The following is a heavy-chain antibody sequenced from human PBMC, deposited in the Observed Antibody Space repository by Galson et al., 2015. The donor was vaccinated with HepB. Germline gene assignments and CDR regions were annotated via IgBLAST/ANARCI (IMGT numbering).Heavy chain of an antibody. CDR2: IWYDGSNK. V-gene: IGHV3-33*08. CDR1: GFTFRSYG. D-gene: IGHD4-11*01. CDR3: ARGSDYSNYLGYYYYGMDV. Sequence: SLRLSCAVSGFTFRSYGMHWVRQAPGKGLEWVAVIWYDGSNKYYADSVKGRFTISRDNSKNTLYLQMNSLRAEDTAVYYCARGSDYSNYLGYYYYGMDVWGQGTTVTVSS. J-gene: IGHJ6*02.